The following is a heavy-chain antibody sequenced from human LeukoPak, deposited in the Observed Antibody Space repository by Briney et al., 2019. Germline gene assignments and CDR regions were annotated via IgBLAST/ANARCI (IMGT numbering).Heavy chain of an antibody. J-gene: IGHJ4*02. Sequence: GGSLRLSCVASEFTFSRYGMHWVRQAPGKGLEWVAFIRYDGTDKYYADSVKGRFTISRDNSKNTLYLQMSSLRAEDTAVYYCAKIPAGPYDGNGLPFGWGQGTLVTVSS. V-gene: IGHV3-30*02. CDR3: AKIPAGPYDGNGLPFG. CDR2: IRYDGTDK. CDR1: EFTFSRYG. D-gene: IGHD3-22*01.